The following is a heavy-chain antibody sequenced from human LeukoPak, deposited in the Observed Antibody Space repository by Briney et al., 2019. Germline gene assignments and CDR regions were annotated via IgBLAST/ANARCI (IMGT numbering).Heavy chain of an antibody. CDR3: ARGYSTAIVGRITVIVVVTPPGGY. D-gene: IGHD3-22*01. CDR1: GYTFTGYY. CDR2: INPNSGGT. V-gene: IGHV1-2*01. Sequence: AAVKLSCKGSGYTFTGYYTDWVRQAPGPGLEWKGVINPNSGGTNYAQKFQGRVTRTRDTSISTAYMELSRLRSDDTDVYYCARGYSTAIVGRITVIVVVTPPGGYWGQGTLVTVSS. J-gene: IGHJ4*02.